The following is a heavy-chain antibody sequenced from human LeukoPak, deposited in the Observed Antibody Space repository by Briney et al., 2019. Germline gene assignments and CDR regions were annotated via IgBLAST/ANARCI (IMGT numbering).Heavy chain of an antibody. CDR2: IYWDDDK. V-gene: IGHV2-5*02. Sequence: SGPTLVKPTQTLTLTCTFSGFSLSTSGAGVGWIRQPPGKALEWLALIYWDDDKRYSPSLKSRLTITKDTSKNQVVLTMTNMDPVDTATYYCAHQNRWLLIGEYFDYWGQGTLVTVSS. CDR3: AHQNRWLLIGEYFDY. CDR1: GFSLSTSGAG. D-gene: IGHD5-24*01. J-gene: IGHJ4*02.